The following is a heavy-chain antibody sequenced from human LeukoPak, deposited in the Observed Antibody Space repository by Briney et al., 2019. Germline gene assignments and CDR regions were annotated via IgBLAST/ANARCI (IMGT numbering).Heavy chain of an antibody. Sequence: ASVKVSCKASGYTFTSYDINWVRQATGQGLEWMGWMNPNSGNTGYAQKFQGRVTITRNTSISTAYMELSSLGSEDTAVYYCARGRCYDFWSGCIPDYWGQGTLVTVSS. CDR3: ARGRCYDFWSGCIPDY. V-gene: IGHV1-8*03. D-gene: IGHD3-3*01. CDR2: MNPNSGNT. J-gene: IGHJ4*02. CDR1: GYTFTSYD.